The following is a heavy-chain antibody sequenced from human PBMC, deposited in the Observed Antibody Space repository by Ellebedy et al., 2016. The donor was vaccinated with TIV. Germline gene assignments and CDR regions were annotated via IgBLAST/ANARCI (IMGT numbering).Heavy chain of an antibody. D-gene: IGHD2-2*01. Sequence: AASVKVSCKASGYSFTSYGISWVRQAPGRGLEWMGWTSAYNGNTNYAQKLQGRVTMTTDTSTSTAYMELRSLRSDDTSVYYGARDLGTSYPDSWVDPWGQGTLVTVSS. CDR2: TSAYNGNT. J-gene: IGHJ5*02. V-gene: IGHV1-18*01. CDR3: ARDLGTSYPDSWVDP. CDR1: GYSFTSYG.